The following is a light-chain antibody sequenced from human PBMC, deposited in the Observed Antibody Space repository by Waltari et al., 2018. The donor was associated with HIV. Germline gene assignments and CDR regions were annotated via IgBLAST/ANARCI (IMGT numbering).Light chain of an antibody. Sequence: EIVMTQSPATLSVSPGERATLSCRASQSVTRNVAWYQQKPGQAPRRLIYGASARASGVPDTFSGSGSGTDFTLTISSLQPEDLAVYYCQQYEKWPGTFGQGTKVDIK. CDR2: GAS. CDR1: QSVTRN. V-gene: IGKV3-15*01. CDR3: QQYEKWPGT. J-gene: IGKJ1*01.